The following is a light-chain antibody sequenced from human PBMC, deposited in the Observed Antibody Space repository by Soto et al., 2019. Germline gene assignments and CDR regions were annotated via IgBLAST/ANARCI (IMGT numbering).Light chain of an antibody. V-gene: IGKV3-20*01. J-gene: IGKJ2*01. Sequence: EIVWTQSPGTLSLSPGERATLSCRASQSVSSSYLAWYQQKPGQAPRLLIYGASSRATGIPDRFNGSGSGTDFTLTISRLEPVDFAVYYCQQYGSSPPYTFGQGTTLESK. CDR3: QQYGSSPPYT. CDR1: QSVSSSY. CDR2: GAS.